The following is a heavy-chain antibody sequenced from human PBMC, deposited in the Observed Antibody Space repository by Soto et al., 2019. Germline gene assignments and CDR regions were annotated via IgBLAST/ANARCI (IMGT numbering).Heavy chain of an antibody. CDR2: ISGSGGST. CDR1: GFTFSSYA. Sequence: EVQLLESGGGLVQPGGSLRLSCAASGFTFSSYAMSWVRQAPGKGLEWVSAISGSGGSTYYADSVKGRFTISRDNSKNTLYLQMNSLRAEDTAVYYCAKSRNSYDYGAGSYYCYWGQGTLVTVSS. D-gene: IGHD3-10*01. V-gene: IGHV3-23*01. CDR3: AKSRNSYDYGAGSYYCY. J-gene: IGHJ4*02.